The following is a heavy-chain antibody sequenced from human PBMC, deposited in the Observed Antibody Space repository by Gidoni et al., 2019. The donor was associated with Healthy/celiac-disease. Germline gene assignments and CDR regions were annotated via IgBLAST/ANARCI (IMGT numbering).Heavy chain of an antibody. CDR2: ISGSGGST. D-gene: IGHD3-9*01. J-gene: IGHJ4*02. V-gene: IGHV3-23*01. CDR1: GFTFSSYA. CDR3: ATTPPNYDILTGQGYFDY. Sequence: EVQLLESGGGLVQPGGSLRLSCAASGFTFSSYAMSWVRQAPGKGLEWVSAISGSGGSTYYADSVKGRFTISRDNSKNTLYLQMNSLRAEDTAVYYCATTPPNYDILTGQGYFDYWGQGTLVTVSS.